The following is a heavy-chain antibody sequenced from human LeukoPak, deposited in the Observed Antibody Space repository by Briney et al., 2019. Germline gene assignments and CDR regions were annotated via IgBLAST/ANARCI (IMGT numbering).Heavy chain of an antibody. CDR2: VYYTGST. Sequence: SETLSLTCTVSDGPISSYFWSWVRQPPGKGLEWIACVYYTGSTNSNPSLKSRVTMSIDTSKNQFSLKLTSVTAADTAVYYCARHVYREGSPFDHWGQGTLVTVSS. D-gene: IGHD5/OR15-5a*01. J-gene: IGHJ4*02. V-gene: IGHV4-59*08. CDR1: DGPISSYF. CDR3: ARHVYREGSPFDH.